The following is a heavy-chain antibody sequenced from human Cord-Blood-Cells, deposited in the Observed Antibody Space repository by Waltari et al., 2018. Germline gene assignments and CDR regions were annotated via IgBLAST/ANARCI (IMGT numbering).Heavy chain of an antibody. J-gene: IGHJ4*02. CDR1: GYTFTGYY. CDR3: ARGRDSSSWPHGVTFDY. Sequence: QVQLVQSGAEVKKPGASVKVSCKASGYTFTGYYMHWVRQAPGQGLEWMGWVNPNRCGTNYAQKFQGRVTMTGDTSISTAYMELGRLRSDDTAVYYCARGRDSSSWPHGVTFDYWGQGTLVTVSS. V-gene: IGHV1-2*02. CDR2: VNPNRCGT. D-gene: IGHD6-13*01.